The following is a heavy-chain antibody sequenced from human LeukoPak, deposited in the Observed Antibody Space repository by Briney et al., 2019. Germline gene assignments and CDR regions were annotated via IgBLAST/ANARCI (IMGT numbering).Heavy chain of an antibody. J-gene: IGHJ4*02. CDR1: GGSISSSSYY. D-gene: IGHD5-24*01. Sequence: SETLSLTCTISGGSISSSSYYWGWIRQPPGKGLEWIGSIYYSGSTYYNPSLKSRVTISVDTSKNQFSLKLSSVTAADTAVYYCARVRRDGYNQNYFDYWGQGTLVTVSS. CDR2: IYYSGST. CDR3: ARVRRDGYNQNYFDY. V-gene: IGHV4-39*01.